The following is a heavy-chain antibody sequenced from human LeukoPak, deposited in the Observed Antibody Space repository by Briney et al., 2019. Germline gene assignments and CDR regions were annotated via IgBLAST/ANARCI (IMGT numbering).Heavy chain of an antibody. CDR3: ARDTYDILEVGRGSPSLIDY. D-gene: IGHD3-9*01. Sequence: PGGSLRLSCAASGFTFRHYWMDWVRQVPGKGLEWVAKIKEDGSQKYYVDSVKGRFTISRDNAKNSLYLQMNSLRAEDTAVYYCARDTYDILEVGRGSPSLIDYWGQGTLVTVSS. J-gene: IGHJ4*02. V-gene: IGHV3-7*01. CDR2: IKEDGSQK. CDR1: GFTFRHYW.